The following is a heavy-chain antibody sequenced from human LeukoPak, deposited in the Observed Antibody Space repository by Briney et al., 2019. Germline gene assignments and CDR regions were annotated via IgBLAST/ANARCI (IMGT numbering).Heavy chain of an antibody. V-gene: IGHV1-46*01. J-gene: IGHJ3*02. Sequence: ASVKVSCKASGYTFTSYYMHWVRQAPGQGLEWMGIINPSGGGTSYAQKFQGRVTMTRDTSTSTVYMELSSLRSEDTAVYYCARDRGGYYAFDIWGQGTMVTVSS. D-gene: IGHD1-26*01. CDR1: GYTFTSYY. CDR3: ARDRGGYYAFDI. CDR2: INPSGGGT.